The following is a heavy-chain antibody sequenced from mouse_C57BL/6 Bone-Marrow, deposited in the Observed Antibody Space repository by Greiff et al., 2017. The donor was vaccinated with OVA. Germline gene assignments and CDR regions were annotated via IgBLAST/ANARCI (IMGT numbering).Heavy chain of an antibody. Sequence: VKLQQPGAELVLPGASVKLSCKASGYTFTSYWMHWVKQRPGQGLEWIGEIDPSDSYTNYNQTFKGKSTLTVDKSSSTAYMQLSSLTSEDSAVYYCARNYDSFDYWGQGTTLTVSS. CDR2: IDPSDSYT. J-gene: IGHJ2*01. CDR3: ARNYDSFDY. D-gene: IGHD2-4*01. CDR1: GYTFTSYW. V-gene: IGHV1-69*01.